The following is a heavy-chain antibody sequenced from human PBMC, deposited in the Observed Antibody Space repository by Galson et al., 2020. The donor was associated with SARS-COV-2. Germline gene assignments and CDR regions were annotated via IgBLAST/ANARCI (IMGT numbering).Heavy chain of an antibody. J-gene: IGHJ4*02. CDR3: ARGDMGNDYFDY. V-gene: IGHV3-74*01. CDR1: GFTFSSYW. CDR2: IYSEGSST. Sequence: GGSLRLYCAASGFTFSSYWIHWARQAPGKGLVWVSRIYSEGSSTSYADSVKGRFTISGDNAKNTLYLQMNSLRAEDTAVYYCARGDMGNDYFDYWGQGTLVTVSS. D-gene: IGHD7-27*01.